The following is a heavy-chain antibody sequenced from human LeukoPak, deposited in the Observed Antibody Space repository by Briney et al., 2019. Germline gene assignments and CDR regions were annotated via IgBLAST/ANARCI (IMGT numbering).Heavy chain of an antibody. CDR1: GFTFSDYY. Sequence: PGGSLRLSCAASGFTFSDYYMSWIRQAPGKGLEWVSYISSSSNYTNYADSVKGRFTISRDNAKNSLYLQMNSLRAEDTAVYYCARDGNCHFDYWGQGTLVTVSS. D-gene: IGHD1-7*01. CDR3: ARDGNCHFDY. J-gene: IGHJ4*02. V-gene: IGHV3-11*05. CDR2: ISSSSNYT.